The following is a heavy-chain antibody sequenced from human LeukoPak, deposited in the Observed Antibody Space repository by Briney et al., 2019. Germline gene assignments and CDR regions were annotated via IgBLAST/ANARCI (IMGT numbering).Heavy chain of an antibody. D-gene: IGHD3-10*01. CDR1: GFTFSSYG. Sequence: GGSLRLSCAASGFTFSSYGMHWVRQAPGKGLERVAVIWYDGSNKYYADSVKGRFTISRDNSKNTLYLQMNSLRAEDTAVYYCARAGSDIGGYYGMDVWGQGTTVTVSS. V-gene: IGHV3-33*01. CDR2: IWYDGSNK. CDR3: ARAGSDIGGYYGMDV. J-gene: IGHJ6*02.